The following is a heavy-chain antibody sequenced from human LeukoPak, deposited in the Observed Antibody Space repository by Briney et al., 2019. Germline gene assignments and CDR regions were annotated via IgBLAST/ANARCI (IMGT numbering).Heavy chain of an antibody. D-gene: IGHD1-14*01. Sequence: GGSLRLSCATSGFAFSNYWMTWVRQAPGKGLECVANIERDGSEIYYVDSVRGRFTVSRDNARNSLFLQMNSLRAEDTAVYYCAARTRGHIDYWGQGTLVTVSS. CDR3: AARTRGHIDY. CDR1: GFAFSNYW. J-gene: IGHJ4*02. V-gene: IGHV3-7*03. CDR2: IERDGSEI.